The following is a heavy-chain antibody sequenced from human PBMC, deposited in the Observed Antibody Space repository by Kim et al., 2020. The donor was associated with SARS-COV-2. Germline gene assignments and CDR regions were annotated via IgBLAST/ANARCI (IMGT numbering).Heavy chain of an antibody. D-gene: IGHD6-19*01. CDR2: IKQDGSEK. J-gene: IGHJ4*02. CDR1: GFTFSSYW. V-gene: IGHV3-7*01. Sequence: GGSLRLSCAASGFTFSSYWMSWVRQAPGKGLEWVANIKQDGSEKYYVDSVKGRFTISRDNAKNSLYLQMNSLRAEDTAVYYCARGIPYSSGWQHYYFDYWGQGTLVTVSS. CDR3: ARGIPYSSGWQHYYFDY.